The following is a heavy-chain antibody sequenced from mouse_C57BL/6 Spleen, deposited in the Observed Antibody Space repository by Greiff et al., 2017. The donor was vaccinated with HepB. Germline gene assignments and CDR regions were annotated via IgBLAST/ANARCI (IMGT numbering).Heavy chain of an antibody. CDR3: ARNDYAYDYAMDY. Sequence: EVKLMESGGGLVKPGGSLKLSCAASGFTFSDYGMHWVRQAPEKGLEWVAYISSGSSTIYYADTVKGRFTISRDNAKNTLFLQMTSLRSEDTAMYYCARNDYAYDYAMDYWGQGTSVTVSS. CDR2: ISSGSSTI. D-gene: IGHD2-4*01. J-gene: IGHJ4*01. CDR1: GFTFSDYG. V-gene: IGHV5-17*01.